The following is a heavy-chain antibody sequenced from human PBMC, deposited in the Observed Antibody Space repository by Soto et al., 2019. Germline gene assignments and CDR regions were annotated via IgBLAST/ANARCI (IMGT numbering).Heavy chain of an antibody. CDR1: GNDCRSYA. CDR2: ISYDGVNI. D-gene: IGHD2-21*01. CDR3: AKGILSATIAPYAMDV. V-gene: IGHV3-30*02. Sequence: VGPRRRSGEPSGNDCRSYAMHWVRQAPCKGLEWVGFISYDGVNIYYADYVKGRFTISRDNSKNTLYVQVKSLRPEDTAVYYCAKGILSATIAPYAMDVWGQGTTVTVSS. J-gene: IGHJ6*02.